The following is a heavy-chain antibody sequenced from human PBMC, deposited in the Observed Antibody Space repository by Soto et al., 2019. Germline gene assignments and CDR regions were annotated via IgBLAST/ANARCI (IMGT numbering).Heavy chain of an antibody. CDR1: GYTFTSYG. J-gene: IGHJ4*02. D-gene: IGHD1-26*01. CDR3: ATEVGDIVGATFPGNFDY. CDR2: ISAYNGNT. V-gene: IGHV1-18*01. Sequence: GASVKVSCKASGYTFTSYGISWVRQAPGQGLEWMGWISAYNGNTNYAQKLQGRVTMTTDTSTSTAYMELRSLRSDDTAVYYCATEVGDIVGATFPGNFDYWGQGTLVTVSS.